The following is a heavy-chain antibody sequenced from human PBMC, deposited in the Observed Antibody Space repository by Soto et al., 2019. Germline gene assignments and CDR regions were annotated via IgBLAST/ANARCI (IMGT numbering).Heavy chain of an antibody. CDR3: VGGQYYFDY. Sequence: QVQLVESGGGVVQPGRSLRLSCAASEFPFTTYGMHWVREGPGKGLEWVAVISYDGSNRYYADSVKGRFTISRDNSKNTLYLQMNDLRPEDTALYYCVGGQYYFDYRGQGTLVTVSS. CDR2: ISYDGSNR. J-gene: IGHJ4*02. D-gene: IGHD3-10*01. CDR1: EFPFTTYG. V-gene: IGHV3-30*03.